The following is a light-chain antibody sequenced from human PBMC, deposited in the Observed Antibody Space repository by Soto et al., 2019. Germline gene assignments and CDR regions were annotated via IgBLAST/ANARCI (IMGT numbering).Light chain of an antibody. J-gene: IGLJ1*01. CDR1: SSDVGGYSY. CDR3: SSYTSSRTVV. V-gene: IGLV2-14*01. CDR2: EVT. Sequence: QSALTQPASVSGSPGQSITISYTGTSSDVGGYSYVSWFQQYPGKAPKLMIYEVTYRPSGVSNRFSGSKSGNTASLTISGLQAEDEADYYCSSYTSSRTVVFGTGTKLTVL.